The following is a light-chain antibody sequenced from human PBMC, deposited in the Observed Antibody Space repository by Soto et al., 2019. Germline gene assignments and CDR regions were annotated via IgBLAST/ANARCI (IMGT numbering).Light chain of an antibody. CDR2: GAS. CDR1: QTISSD. V-gene: IGKV3D-15*01. CDR3: HHYNNFPPYT. Sequence: EIVMTQSPATLSVSPGERATLSCRASQTISSDLAWYQHKPGQTPKLVSFGASNRAAGIPARFSGSGSGTEFTLTISSLQSEDFAVYYCHHYNNFPPYTFGQGTKLEIK. J-gene: IGKJ2*01.